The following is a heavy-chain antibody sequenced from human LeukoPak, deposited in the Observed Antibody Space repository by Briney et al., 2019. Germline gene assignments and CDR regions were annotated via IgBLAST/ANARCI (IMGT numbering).Heavy chain of an antibody. CDR3: ARDNSVGETAWWFDP. Sequence: ASVKVSCKASGYTFTGYYMHWVRQAPGQGLEWMGWINPNSGGTNYAQKFQGRVTMTRDTSISTAYMELSGLRSDDTAVYYCARDNSVGETAWWFDPWGQGTLVTVSS. CDR2: INPNSGGT. D-gene: IGHD1-26*01. J-gene: IGHJ5*02. CDR1: GYTFTGYY. V-gene: IGHV1-2*02.